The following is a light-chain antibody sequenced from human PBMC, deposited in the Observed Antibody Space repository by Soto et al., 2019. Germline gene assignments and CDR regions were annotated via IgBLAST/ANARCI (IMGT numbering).Light chain of an antibody. CDR3: QSYDSSLSGWV. J-gene: IGLJ3*02. CDR1: SSNIGAGYD. Sequence: QSVLTQPPAVSGAPGQRVTISCTGSSSNIGAGYDVHWYQQLPGPAPKLLIHGNSNRPSGFPDRFSGSKSGTSASLAITGLQAEDEADYYCQSYDSSLSGWVFGGGTKLTVL. V-gene: IGLV1-40*01. CDR2: GNS.